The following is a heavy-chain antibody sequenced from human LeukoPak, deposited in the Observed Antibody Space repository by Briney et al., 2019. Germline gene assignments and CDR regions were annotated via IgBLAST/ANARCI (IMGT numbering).Heavy chain of an antibody. CDR2: IIPIFGTA. Sequence: SVKVSCKASGGTFSSYAISWVRQAPGQGLEWMGGIIPIFGTANYAQKFQGRVTITTDESTSTAYMELRSLRSDDTAVYYCAITVDGGQTSTYFDYWGQGTLVTVSS. D-gene: IGHD4-23*01. V-gene: IGHV1-69*05. CDR1: GGTFSSYA. CDR3: AITVDGGQTSTYFDY. J-gene: IGHJ4*02.